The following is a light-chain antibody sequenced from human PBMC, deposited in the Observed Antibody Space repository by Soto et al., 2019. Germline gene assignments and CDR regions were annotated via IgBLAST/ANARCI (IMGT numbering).Light chain of an antibody. CDR2: KAS. CDR1: QTISSW. V-gene: IGKV1-5*03. CDR3: QHYTSYSEA. Sequence: DRQMPRAPATLSGSVGDRVTVSCRASQTISSWLAWYQQKPGKAPKLLIYKASTLKSGVPSRFSGSGSGTEYTLTTSSLQPDDFATYYCQHYTSYSEAFAQGTKVDIK. J-gene: IGKJ1*01.